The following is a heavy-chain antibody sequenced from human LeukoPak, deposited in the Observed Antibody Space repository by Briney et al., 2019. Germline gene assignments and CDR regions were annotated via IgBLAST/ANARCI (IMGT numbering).Heavy chain of an antibody. J-gene: IGHJ4*02. CDR3: ARYCGAASCYSGFDY. Sequence: PGGSLRLSCAASGFTFGSYVMSWVRQAPGKGPEWVSAISGDGGTYYADSVKGGFTISRDNSKNTLYLQMNSLGGEDTALYYCARYCGAASCYSGFDYWGQGTLVTVAS. CDR2: ISGDGGT. D-gene: IGHD2-15*01. V-gene: IGHV3-23*01. CDR1: GFTFGSYV.